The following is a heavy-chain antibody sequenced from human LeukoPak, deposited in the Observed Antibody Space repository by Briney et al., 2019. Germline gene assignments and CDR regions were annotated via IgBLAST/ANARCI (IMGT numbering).Heavy chain of an antibody. J-gene: IGHJ4*01. CDR2: IKSSDTST. D-gene: IGHD5-18*01. V-gene: IGHV3-11*04. CDR3: TKDRSYGRSYFDY. Sequence: PGGSLRLSCAASGFSFSDSYMSWIRQAPGQGLAWLSYIKSSDTSTFYADSVKGRFSISRDSSKNTLYLQMNSLRTEDTAVYYCTKDRSYGRSYFDYWGHGTLVTVAS. CDR1: GFSFSDSY.